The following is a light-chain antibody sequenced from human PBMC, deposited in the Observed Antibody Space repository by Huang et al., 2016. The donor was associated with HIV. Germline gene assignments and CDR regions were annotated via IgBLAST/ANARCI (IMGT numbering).Light chain of an antibody. CDR1: QSIGDY. CDR2: RSS. V-gene: IGKV1-39*01. J-gene: IGKJ3*01. Sequence: DIQMTQSPSSLSASVGDRVTITCRTSQSIGDYVNWYQQKPGSAPKLLIYRSSILHSGVPSRFRGTGSGTDFTLTVSGLQFEDFATYYCQQSHSSPLTFGPGTKVDI. CDR3: QQSHSSPLT.